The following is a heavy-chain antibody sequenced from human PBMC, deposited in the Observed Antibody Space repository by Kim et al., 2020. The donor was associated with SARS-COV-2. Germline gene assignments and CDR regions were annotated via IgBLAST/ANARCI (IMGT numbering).Heavy chain of an antibody. J-gene: IGHJ3*02. D-gene: IGHD2-2*01. Sequence: RYSPSFQGQVTISADKSISTAYLQWSSLKASDTAMYYCARCWAQHDAFDIWGQGTMVTVSS. CDR3: ARCWAQHDAFDI. V-gene: IGHV5-51*01.